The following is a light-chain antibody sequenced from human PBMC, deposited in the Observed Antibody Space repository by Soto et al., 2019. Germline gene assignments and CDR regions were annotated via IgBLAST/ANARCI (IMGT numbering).Light chain of an antibody. Sequence: DIVMTQSPDSLAVSLGERATINCKSSQSVLYSSNNKDYLAWYQQKPGQPPKLXIYWASTRESGVPDRFSGSGSGTDFTLTISSLQAEDVAVYYCQQYYSTPWTFGQGTKVDI. CDR3: QQYYSTPWT. J-gene: IGKJ1*01. CDR2: WAS. V-gene: IGKV4-1*01. CDR1: QSVLYSSNNKDY.